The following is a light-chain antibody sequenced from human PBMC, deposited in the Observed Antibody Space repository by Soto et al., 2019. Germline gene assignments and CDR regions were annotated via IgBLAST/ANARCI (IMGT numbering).Light chain of an antibody. CDR2: WAS. CDR1: QSLLYSSNNKNY. CDR3: QQYYYSPFS. V-gene: IGKV4-1*01. Sequence: DIVMTQSPDSLPVSLGERATINCKSSQSLLYSSNNKNYLAWYQQKPGQPPKLLIFWASTRESGVPDRFSGSGVGTDVKPTIRRLQSEDLAVYYCQQYYYSPFSFGRGTKLEIK. J-gene: IGKJ2*03.